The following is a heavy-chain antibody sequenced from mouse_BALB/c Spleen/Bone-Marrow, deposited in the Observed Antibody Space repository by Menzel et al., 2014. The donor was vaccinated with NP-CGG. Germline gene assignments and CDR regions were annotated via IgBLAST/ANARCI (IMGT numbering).Heavy chain of an antibody. V-gene: IGHV1S81*02. CDR2: INPSNGRA. Sequence: QVQLQQSGAELVKPGASVKLSCKASGYTFTSYWMQWVKQRPGQGLEWIGEINPSNGRATYSEKFKSKATLTVDKSSSTAYMQLSSLTSEDSAVYYCSRGRRDALDYWGQGTSVTVSS. CDR3: SRGRRDALDY. CDR1: GYTFTSYW. J-gene: IGHJ4*01.